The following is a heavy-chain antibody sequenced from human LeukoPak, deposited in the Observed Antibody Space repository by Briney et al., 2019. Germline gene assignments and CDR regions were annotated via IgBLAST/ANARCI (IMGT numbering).Heavy chain of an antibody. CDR3: ASSAGYDILTAYLLDY. V-gene: IGHV1-69*04. Sequence: ASVKVSCKASGGTFSSYAISWVRRAPGQGLEWMGRIIPILGIANYAQKFQGRVTITADKSTSTAYMELSSLRSEDTAVYYCASSAGYDILTAYLLDYWGQGTLVTVSS. CDR2: IIPILGIA. D-gene: IGHD3-9*01. CDR1: GGTFSSYA. J-gene: IGHJ4*02.